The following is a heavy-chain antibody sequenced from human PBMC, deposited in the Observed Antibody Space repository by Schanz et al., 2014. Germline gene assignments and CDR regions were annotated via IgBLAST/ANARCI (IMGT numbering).Heavy chain of an antibody. CDR2: ISYDGSHK. D-gene: IGHD6-19*01. CDR3: ASEIPAGGCFDS. J-gene: IGHJ4*02. CDR1: GFTFSNFA. Sequence: QVQLVESGGGVVQPGRSLRLSCAASGFTFSNFAIQWVRQAPGKWLEWVAVISYDGSHKDYADSVKSRFTISRDNSKNTLYLRMISLRAEDTAMFYCASEIPAGGCFDSWGQGTLVSVSS. V-gene: IGHV3-30*04.